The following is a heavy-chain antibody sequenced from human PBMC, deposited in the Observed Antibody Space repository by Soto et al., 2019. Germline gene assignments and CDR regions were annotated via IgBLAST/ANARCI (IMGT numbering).Heavy chain of an antibody. Sequence: QVQLQESGPGPVKPSQTLSLTCIVSGGSMSSRDYYWSWIRQYPGKGLEWIGYIYYSGSTYYHSSLMSRVSISIDTSKKQFSLKLNSVTAADTAVYYCARERLDSGVGQGAMDVWGQGITVTVSS. CDR2: IYYSGST. CDR1: GGSMSSRDYY. J-gene: IGHJ6*02. CDR3: ARERLDSGVGQGAMDV. V-gene: IGHV4-31*03. D-gene: IGHD2-8*01.